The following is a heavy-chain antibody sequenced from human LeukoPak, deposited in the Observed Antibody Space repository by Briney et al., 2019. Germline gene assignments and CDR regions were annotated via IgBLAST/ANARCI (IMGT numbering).Heavy chain of an antibody. CDR1: GYTFSGYY. D-gene: IGHD3-9*01. CDR3: ARKYDILTGNDNWFDP. V-gene: IGHV1-2*02. Sequence: ASVEVSCKASGYTFSGYYMHWVRQAPGQGLEWMGWINPQTGDTKYAQKFQGRVTMTRDTSSSTGNMELSSLRSDDTAVYYCARKYDILTGNDNWFDPWGQGTLVTVSS. CDR2: INPQTGDT. J-gene: IGHJ5*02.